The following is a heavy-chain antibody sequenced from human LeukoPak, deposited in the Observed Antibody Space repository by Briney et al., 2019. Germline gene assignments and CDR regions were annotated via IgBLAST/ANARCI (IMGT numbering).Heavy chain of an antibody. Sequence: GGSLRLSCAASGFTFSTYSMTWVRQAPGKGLEWVSSISSGSSDISYADSVKGRFTISRDNAKYSLYLQVNSLRAEDTAVYYCARLTGVVNAFDYWGQGTLVTVSS. CDR2: ISSGSSDI. CDR1: GFTFSTYS. J-gene: IGHJ4*02. D-gene: IGHD5-18*01. CDR3: ARLTGVVNAFDY. V-gene: IGHV3-21*01.